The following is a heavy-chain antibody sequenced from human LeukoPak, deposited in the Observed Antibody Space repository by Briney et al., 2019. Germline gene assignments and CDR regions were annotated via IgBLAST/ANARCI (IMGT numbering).Heavy chain of an antibody. CDR3: ARDRAAFDS. Sequence: GGSLRLSCAASGFTFSSFPMSWVRQAPGKGLQWVSGITGRGGNTYYADSVEGRFTISRDNSKNTLSLQMDSLRAKDTAIYYCARDRAAFDSWGQGTLVTVSS. D-gene: IGHD6-25*01. CDR2: ITGRGGNT. CDR1: GFTFSSFP. J-gene: IGHJ4*02. V-gene: IGHV3-23*01.